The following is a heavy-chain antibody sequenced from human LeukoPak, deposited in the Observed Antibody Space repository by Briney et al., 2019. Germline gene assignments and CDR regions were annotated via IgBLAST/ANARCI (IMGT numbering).Heavy chain of an antibody. Sequence: ASVKVSCKASGYTFTSYGISWVRQAPGQGLEWMGWFIPNSGATNYAQNLQGRVTMTRDTSISTAYMELKRLTSDDTAVYYCARQLGATSRDYWGQGTLVTVSS. D-gene: IGHD1-26*01. V-gene: IGHV1-2*02. CDR3: ARQLGATSRDY. CDR2: FIPNSGAT. CDR1: GYTFTSYG. J-gene: IGHJ4*02.